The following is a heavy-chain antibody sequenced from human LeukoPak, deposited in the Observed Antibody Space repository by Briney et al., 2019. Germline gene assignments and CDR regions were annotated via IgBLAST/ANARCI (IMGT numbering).Heavy chain of an antibody. Sequence: GESLRISCKDSGDSFTSYWISWVRQVPGKGLEWMGRVDPSDSFTNYSPSFQGHVTISADKSISTAYLQWSSLKASDTAMYYCARQGYYYGSGSYQYYFDYWGQRTLVTVSS. V-gene: IGHV5-10-1*01. CDR3: ARQGYYYGSGSYQYYFDY. CDR1: GDSFTSYW. J-gene: IGHJ4*02. CDR2: VDPSDSFT. D-gene: IGHD3-10*01.